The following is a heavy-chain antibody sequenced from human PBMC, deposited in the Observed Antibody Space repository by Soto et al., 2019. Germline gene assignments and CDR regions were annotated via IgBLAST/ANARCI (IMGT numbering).Heavy chain of an antibody. V-gene: IGHV1-69*13. D-gene: IGHD2-15*01. CDR1: GGTFSSYA. J-gene: IGHJ6*02. Sequence: SVKVSCKASGGTFSSYAISWVRQAPGQGLEWMGGIIPIFGTANYAQKFQGRVTITADESTSTAYMELSSLRSEDTAVYYCARGGHGYCSSTSCFLGYCSGGSCYDYYGMDVWGQGTTVTVS. CDR3: ARGGHGYCSSTSCFLGYCSGGSCYDYYGMDV. CDR2: IIPIFGTA.